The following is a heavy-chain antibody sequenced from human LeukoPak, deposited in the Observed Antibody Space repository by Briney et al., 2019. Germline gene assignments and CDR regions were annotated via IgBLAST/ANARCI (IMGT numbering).Heavy chain of an antibody. V-gene: IGHV1-2*02. Sequence: ASVKVSCKASGYTFTGYYMHWVRQAPGRGLEWMGWINPNSGGTNYAQKFQGRVTMTTDTSTSTAYMELRSLRSDDTAVYYCARDRKNYYDSSGYYYFDYWGQGTLVTVSS. D-gene: IGHD3-22*01. CDR2: INPNSGGT. J-gene: IGHJ4*02. CDR3: ARDRKNYYDSSGYYYFDY. CDR1: GYTFTGYY.